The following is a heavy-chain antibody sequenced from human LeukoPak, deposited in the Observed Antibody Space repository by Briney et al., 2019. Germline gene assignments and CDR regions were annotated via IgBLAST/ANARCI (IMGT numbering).Heavy chain of an antibody. CDR1: SDSISSYY. CDR2: IYYSGST. J-gene: IGHJ4*02. D-gene: IGHD3-22*01. V-gene: IGHV4-59*01. Sequence: SETLSLTCTVSSDSISSYYWSWIRQPPGKGLEWIGYIYYSGSTNYNPSLKSRVTISVDTSKNQFSLKLSSMTAADTALYYCARVMFRAYSSGYYFFGYWGQGTLVTASS. CDR3: ARVMFRAYSSGYYFFGY.